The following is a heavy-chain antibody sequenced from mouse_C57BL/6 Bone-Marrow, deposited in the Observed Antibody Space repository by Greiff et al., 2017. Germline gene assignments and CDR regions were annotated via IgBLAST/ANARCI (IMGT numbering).Heavy chain of an antibody. Sequence: QVQLQQPGAELVKPGASVKLSCKASGYTFTSYWMHWVKQRPGRGLEWIGRIDPNSGGTKYNEKFKSKATLTVDKPSSTAYMQLSSLTSGDSAVYYCAIRGAQATFAWFAYWGQGTLVTVSA. J-gene: IGHJ3*01. CDR2: IDPNSGGT. CDR3: AIRGAQATFAWFAY. D-gene: IGHD3-2*02. CDR1: GYTFTSYW. V-gene: IGHV1-72*01.